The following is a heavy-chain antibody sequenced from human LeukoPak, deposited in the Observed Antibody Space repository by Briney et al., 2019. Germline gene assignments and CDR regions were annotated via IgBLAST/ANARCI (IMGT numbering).Heavy chain of an antibody. CDR1: GGTFSSYA. CDR2: IIPILGIA. Sequence: GSSVKVSCKASGGTFSSYAISWVRQAPGQGLEWMGRIIPILGIANYAQKFQGRVTITRNTSISTAYMELSSLRSEDTAVYYCARQGGWGFLEWSGGRQFDYWGQGTLVTVSS. V-gene: IGHV1-69*04. CDR3: ARQGGWGFLEWSGGRQFDY. D-gene: IGHD3-3*01. J-gene: IGHJ4*02.